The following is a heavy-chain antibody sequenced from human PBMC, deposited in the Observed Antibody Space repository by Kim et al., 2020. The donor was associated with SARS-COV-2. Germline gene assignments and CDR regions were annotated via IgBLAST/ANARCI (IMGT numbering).Heavy chain of an antibody. D-gene: IGHD5-12*01. CDR1: GFTFSNYW. CDR3: ARDLSGYGFDP. Sequence: GGSLRLSCAASGFTFSNYWMSWVRQAPGKGLEWVANIKQDGSEKYYVDSVKGRFTISRDNAKNSLYLQMNSLRAEDTAVYYCARDLSGYGFDPWGQGTLVTVSS. CDR2: IKQDGSEK. J-gene: IGHJ5*02. V-gene: IGHV3-7*03.